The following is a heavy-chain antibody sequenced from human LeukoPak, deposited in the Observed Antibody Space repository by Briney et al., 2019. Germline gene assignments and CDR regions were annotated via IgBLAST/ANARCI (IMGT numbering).Heavy chain of an antibody. Sequence: PGGSLRLSCAASGFTFSNYGMHWVRQAPGKGLEWVASMRYDGGDKYYADSVKGRFTISRDNSKNTLYLQMNSLRAEDTAVYYCARDADIDNWKDLDYFDYWGQGTLVTVSS. D-gene: IGHD1-20*01. CDR2: MRYDGGDK. J-gene: IGHJ4*02. CDR3: ARDADIDNWKDLDYFDY. V-gene: IGHV3-30*02. CDR1: GFTFSNYG.